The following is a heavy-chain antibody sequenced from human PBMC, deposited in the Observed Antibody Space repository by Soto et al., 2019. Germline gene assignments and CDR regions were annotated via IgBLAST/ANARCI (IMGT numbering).Heavy chain of an antibody. V-gene: IGHV1-69*12. J-gene: IGHJ5*02. CDR3: ARGRWYYYGSGSPHGFDP. CDR1: GGTFSSYA. D-gene: IGHD3-10*01. CDR2: IIPIFGTA. Sequence: QVQLVQSGAEVKKPGSSVKVSCKASGGTFSSYAISWVRQAPGQGLEWMGGIIPIFGTANYAQKFQGRVTTTADXXTXTXXMELSSLRSDDTAVYYCARGRWYYYGSGSPHGFDPWGQGTLVTVSS.